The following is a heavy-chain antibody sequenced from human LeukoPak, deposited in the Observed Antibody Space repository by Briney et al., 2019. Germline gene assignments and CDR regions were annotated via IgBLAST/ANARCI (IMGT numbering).Heavy chain of an antibody. CDR3: ARDAGGQGWPHFDY. V-gene: IGHV4-4*07. D-gene: IGHD6-19*01. J-gene: IGHJ4*02. CDR2: IYTSGST. Sequence: PSETLSLTCTVSGGSISSYYWSWIRQPAGEGLEWIGRIYTSGSTNYNPSLKSRVTMSVDTSKNQFSLKLSSVTAADTAVYYCARDAGGQGWPHFDYWGQGTLVTVSS. CDR1: GGSISSYY.